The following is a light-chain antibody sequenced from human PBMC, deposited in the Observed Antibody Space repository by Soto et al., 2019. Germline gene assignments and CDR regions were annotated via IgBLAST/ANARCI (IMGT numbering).Light chain of an antibody. J-gene: IGLJ1*01. CDR2: YDS. Sequence: SYELTQPPSVSVAPGKTARITCGGNNIGSKSVHWYQQKPGQAPVPVIYYDSDRPSGIPERFSGSNSGNTATLTISRVEAGDEADYYCQVWDSSSYVFGTGTKVTVL. V-gene: IGLV3-21*04. CDR3: QVWDSSSYV. CDR1: NIGSKS.